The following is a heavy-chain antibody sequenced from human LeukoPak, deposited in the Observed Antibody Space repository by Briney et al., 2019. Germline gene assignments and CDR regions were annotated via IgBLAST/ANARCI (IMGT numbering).Heavy chain of an antibody. Sequence: GGSLRLSCEGSGFTFSNYWMGWVRQAPGKGLEWVSSISSSSSYIYYADSVKGRFTISRDNAKNSLCLQMNSLRAEDTAVYYCARAGASDYWGQGTLVTVSS. V-gene: IGHV3-21*01. CDR1: GFTFSNYW. J-gene: IGHJ4*02. CDR3: ARAGASDY. CDR2: ISSSSSYI.